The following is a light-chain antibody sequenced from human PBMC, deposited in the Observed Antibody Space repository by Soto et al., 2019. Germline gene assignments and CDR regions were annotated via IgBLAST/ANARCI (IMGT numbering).Light chain of an antibody. CDR3: AAWDDSLNGYV. V-gene: IGLV1-44*01. J-gene: IGLJ1*01. Sequence: QSLLTQPPSASGTPGQRVTISCSGSSSNIGSNTVNWYQQLPGTAPKLLIHANNQRPSGVPDRFSGSKSGTSASLAISWLQSEEADYYCAAWDDSLNGYVFGTGTKLTVL. CDR1: SSNIGSNT. CDR2: ANN.